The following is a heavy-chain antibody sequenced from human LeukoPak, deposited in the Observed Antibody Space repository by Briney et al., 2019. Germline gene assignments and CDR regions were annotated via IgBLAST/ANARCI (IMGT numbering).Heavy chain of an antibody. D-gene: IGHD6-19*01. J-gene: IGHJ3*02. CDR1: GYTFTSYD. CDR3: ARTYSSGWYGLRVTVKNAFDI. Sequence: ASVMVSCKASGYTFTSYDINWVRQATGQGLEWMGWMNPNSGNTGYAQKFQGRVTMTRNTSISTAYMELSSLRSEDTAVYYCARTYSSGWYGLRVTVKNAFDIWGQGTMVTVSS. CDR2: MNPNSGNT. V-gene: IGHV1-8*01.